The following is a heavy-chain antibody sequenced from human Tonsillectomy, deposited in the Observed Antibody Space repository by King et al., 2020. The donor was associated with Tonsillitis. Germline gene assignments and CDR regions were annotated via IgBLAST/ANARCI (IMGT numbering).Heavy chain of an antibody. V-gene: IGHV3-73*02. D-gene: IGHD3-3*01. J-gene: IGHJ4*02. CDR2: IRTKPNSYAT. CDR1: GFTFSGAV. Sequence: VQLVESGGGLVQPGGSLKLSCAASGFTFSGAVMHWVRQAPGKGLEWVGRIRTKPNSYATSCAASLKGRFTISRDDSKNTAYLQMTSLNTEDTAVYYCTPLEALAISDYWGQGTLVTVSS. CDR3: TPLEALAISDY.